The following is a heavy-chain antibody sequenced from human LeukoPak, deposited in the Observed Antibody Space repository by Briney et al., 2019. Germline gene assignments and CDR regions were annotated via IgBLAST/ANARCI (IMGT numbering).Heavy chain of an antibody. CDR3: VRAVRGVGQDYYDMDV. D-gene: IGHD3-10*01. CDR2: INRDGTSI. CDR1: GFIFNAHW. V-gene: IGHV3-74*01. J-gene: IGHJ6*03. Sequence: GGSLRLSRAASGFIFNAHWMHWIRQARGKGLVWVSRINRDGTSITYADSARGRFTVSRDNAKSTLYLQMNSLTADDTALYYCVRAVRGVGQDYYDMDVWGRGTTVTVSS.